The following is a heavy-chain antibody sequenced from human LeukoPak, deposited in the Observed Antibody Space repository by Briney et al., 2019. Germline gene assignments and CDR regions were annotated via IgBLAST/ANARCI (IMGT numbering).Heavy chain of an antibody. V-gene: IGHV1-8*01. CDR1: GYTCTSYD. Sequence: ASVKVSCKASGYTCTSYDINWVRQATGQGLEWMGWMNPNSGNTGYAQKFQGRVTMTRNTSISTAYMELSSLRSEDTAVYYCARVEGEYGSGSYYNAPSGYWGQGTLVTVSS. CDR3: ARVEGEYGSGSYYNAPSGY. J-gene: IGHJ4*02. D-gene: IGHD3-10*01. CDR2: MNPNSGNT.